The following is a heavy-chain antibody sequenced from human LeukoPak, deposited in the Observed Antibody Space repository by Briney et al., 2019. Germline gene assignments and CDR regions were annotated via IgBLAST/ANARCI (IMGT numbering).Heavy chain of an antibody. CDR3: AREGSLRYFDWLSPDNWFDP. V-gene: IGHV4-4*07. CDR2: IYTSGST. D-gene: IGHD3-9*01. Sequence: SETLSLTCTVSGGSISSSYWSWIRQPAGKGLEWIGRIYTSGSTNYNPSLKSRVTMSVDTSKNQFSLKLSSVTAADTAVYYRAREGSLRYFDWLSPDNWFDPWGQGTLVTASS. J-gene: IGHJ5*02. CDR1: GGSISSSY.